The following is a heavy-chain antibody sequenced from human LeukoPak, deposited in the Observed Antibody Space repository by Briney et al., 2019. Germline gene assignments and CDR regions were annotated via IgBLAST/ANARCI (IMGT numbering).Heavy chain of an antibody. J-gene: IGHJ4*02. CDR3: VRSAFHAGSGNYYDY. D-gene: IGHD3-22*01. CDR1: GFTFSNYW. V-gene: IGHV3-74*01. CDR2: ISTDGKST. Sequence: GGSLRLSCVASGFTFSNYWMLWVRQAPGKGLMWVSLISTDGKSTRYAESVKGRFTISRDNAENTLYLQMNSLRVEDTAVYYCVRSAFHAGSGNYYDYWGQGTLVTVSS.